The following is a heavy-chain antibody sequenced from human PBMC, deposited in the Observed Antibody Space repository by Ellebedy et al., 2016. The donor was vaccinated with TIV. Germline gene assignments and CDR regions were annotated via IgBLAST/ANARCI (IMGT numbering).Heavy chain of an antibody. CDR1: GFTFSTFA. CDR2: INGRGDDT. J-gene: IGHJ4*02. V-gene: IGHV3-23*01. Sequence: PGGSLRLSCTASGFTFSTFAMSWVRQAPGKGLEWVASINGRGDDTLYADFAQGRFTFSRDNSKNTPYLQMSSLRVEDTALYYCAKAGPVVYSTRRWQLDWGQGTLVTVSS. D-gene: IGHD2-8*01. CDR3: AKAGPVVYSTRRWQLD.